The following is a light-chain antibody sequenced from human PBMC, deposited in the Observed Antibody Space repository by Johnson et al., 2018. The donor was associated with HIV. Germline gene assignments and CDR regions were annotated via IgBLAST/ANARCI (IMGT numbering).Light chain of an antibody. CDR1: SSNIVNIY. CDR3: GTWDTSLSAGGV. V-gene: IGLV1-51*01. Sequence: QSVLTQPPSVSAAQGQKVTISCSASSSNIVNIYISWYQHLPGTAPKLLIYDNNKRPSGIPDRFSGSKSGTSATLGITGLQTGDEADYYCGTWDTSLSAGGVFGTGTKVTVL. J-gene: IGLJ1*01. CDR2: DNN.